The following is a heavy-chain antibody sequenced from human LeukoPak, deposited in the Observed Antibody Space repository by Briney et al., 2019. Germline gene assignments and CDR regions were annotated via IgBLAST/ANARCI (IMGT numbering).Heavy chain of an antibody. V-gene: IGHV3-73*01. CDR2: IRSKANSYAT. J-gene: IGHJ3*02. Sequence: PGGSLRLSCAASGFTFGGSAMHWVRQASGKGLEWVGRIRSKANSYATAYAASVKGRFTISRDDSKNTAYLQMNSLKTEDTAVYYCTRRLYCGGDCYAFDIWGQGTMVTVSS. CDR3: TRRLYCGGDCYAFDI. CDR1: GFTFGGSA. D-gene: IGHD2-21*02.